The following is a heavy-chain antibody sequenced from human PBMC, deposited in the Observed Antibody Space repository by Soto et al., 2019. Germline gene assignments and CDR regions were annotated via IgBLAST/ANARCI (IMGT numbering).Heavy chain of an antibody. CDR1: GVSIRSSSW. CDR2: FFHSGSF. V-gene: IGHV4-4*02. CDR3: ARESVYFVDDVAYRKYGYDY. J-gene: IGHJ4*01. D-gene: IGHD3-16*01. Sequence: QVQLQEAGPGLVKTSGTLSLTCSVSGVSIRSSSWWSWVRQSPGKGLEWIGEFFHSGSFNYNPSLKSRVTISVHKAENQFSLQLTSMTAADSAVYYCARESVYFVDDVAYRKYGYDYWGQDAWSPSPQ.